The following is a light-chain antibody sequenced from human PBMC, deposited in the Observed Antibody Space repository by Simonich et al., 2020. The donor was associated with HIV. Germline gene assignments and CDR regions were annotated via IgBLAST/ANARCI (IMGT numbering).Light chain of an antibody. CDR3: QSYDNSNLV. CDR2: DDN. J-gene: IGLJ3*02. CDR1: SGSIASNY. Sequence: NFMLTQPHSVSESPGKTVTISCTRSSGSIASNYVQWYQQRPGSAPTTVIYDDNLRPSGVPYRFSGSIDSSSNSASLTISGLKTEDEADYYCQSYDNSNLVFGGGTKLTVL. V-gene: IGLV6-57*03.